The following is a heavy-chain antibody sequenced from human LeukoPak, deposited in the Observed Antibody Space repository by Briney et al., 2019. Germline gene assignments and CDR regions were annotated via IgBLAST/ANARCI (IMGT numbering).Heavy chain of an antibody. Sequence: ASVNVSCKASGYTFTGYYMHWVRQAPGQGLEWMAWINPNSGGTKSSQKFEGRVTMTRDTSISRAYAELSRLRSDDAAVYYCARAGGGGYGGNLLGYWGQGTLVTVSS. CDR3: ARAGGGGYGGNLLGY. D-gene: IGHD4-23*01. CDR1: GYTFTGYY. V-gene: IGHV1-2*02. CDR2: INPNSGGT. J-gene: IGHJ4*02.